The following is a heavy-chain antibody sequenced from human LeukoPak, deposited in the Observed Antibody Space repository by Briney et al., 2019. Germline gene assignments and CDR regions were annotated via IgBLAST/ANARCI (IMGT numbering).Heavy chain of an antibody. CDR3: ARDPGDTDWYNFDF. V-gene: IGHV4-59*02. D-gene: IGHD3-9*01. CDR2: IHSSGST. CDR1: GGSVSSHF. Sequence: SETLSLTCTVSGGSVSSHFRSWIRQPPGKGLENIGYIHSSGSTNYNPSYKSRVTVSLEMSKNQFSLSLSSVTAADTAVYYCARDPGDTDWYNFDFWGQGILVTVSS. J-gene: IGHJ4*02.